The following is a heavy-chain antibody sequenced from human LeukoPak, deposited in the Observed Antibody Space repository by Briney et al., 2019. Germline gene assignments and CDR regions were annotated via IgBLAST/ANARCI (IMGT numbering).Heavy chain of an antibody. J-gene: IGHJ4*02. CDR2: ISAYNGNT. Sequence: ASVKVSCKASGYTFTCYGISWVRQAPGQGLEWMGWISAYNGNTNYAQKLQGRVTMTTDTSTSTAYMELRSLRSDDTAVYYCARESGSYPIRTFDYWGQGTLVTVSS. CDR3: ARESGSYPIRTFDY. CDR1: GYTFTCYG. D-gene: IGHD1-26*01. V-gene: IGHV1-18*01.